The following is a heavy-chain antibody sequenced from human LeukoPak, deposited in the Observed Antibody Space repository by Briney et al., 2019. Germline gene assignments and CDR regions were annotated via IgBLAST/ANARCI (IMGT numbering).Heavy chain of an antibody. V-gene: IGHV4-39*01. CDR2: IYYSGST. Sequence: SETLSLTCTVSGGSISSSSYYWGWIRQPPGKGLEWIGSIYYSGSTYYNPSLKSRVTISVDTSKNQFSLKLSSVTAADTAVYYCARGVVLTGYPLDFWGRGTPVTVSS. CDR3: ARGVVLTGYPLDF. CDR1: GGSISSSSYY. J-gene: IGHJ4*02. D-gene: IGHD3-9*01.